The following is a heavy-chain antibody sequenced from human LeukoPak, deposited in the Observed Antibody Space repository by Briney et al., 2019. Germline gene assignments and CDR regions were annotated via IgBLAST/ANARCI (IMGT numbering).Heavy chain of an antibody. J-gene: IGHJ4*02. CDR3: VGRPWNFDY. CDR2: VKSKNDGGST. V-gene: IGHV3-15*01. CDR1: GFTFSGSA. D-gene: IGHD1-1*01. Sequence: GGSLRLSSAASGFTFSGSAMHWVRQAPGKALEWVGRVKSKNDGGSTDYAAPVKGRFFISRDDSRGTLSLEMNSLKIEDTAVYFCVGRPWNFDYWGQGTLVTVSS.